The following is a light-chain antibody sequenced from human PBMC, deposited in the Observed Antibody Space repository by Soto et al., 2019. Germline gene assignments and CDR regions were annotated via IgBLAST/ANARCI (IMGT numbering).Light chain of an antibody. J-gene: IGKJ2*01. V-gene: IGKV1-6*01. Sequence: AIQMTQSPSSLSASVGDRVTITCPASQGISNDLAWYQQKPGKAPKLLIYAASTLQSGVPPRFSGSGSGTDFTLTISRLQPEDFATYFCLQDYNFPYTFGQGTKLEIK. CDR1: QGISND. CDR3: LQDYNFPYT. CDR2: AAS.